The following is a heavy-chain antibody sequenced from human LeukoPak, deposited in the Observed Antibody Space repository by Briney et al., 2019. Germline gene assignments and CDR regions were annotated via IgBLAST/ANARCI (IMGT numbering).Heavy chain of an antibody. J-gene: IGHJ4*02. CDR2: VSHRGST. CDR3: WRGYAAYSDY. Sequence: SETLSLTCAVYGGSFSGYYWGWIRQSPGKGLEWVGSVSHRGSTYYNPSLRSRVTISVDRSKQKFSLRLTSVTAADTAVYAIWRGYAAYSDYWGQGISVTVSS. CDR1: GGSFSGYY. D-gene: IGHD3-3*01. V-gene: IGHV4-34*03.